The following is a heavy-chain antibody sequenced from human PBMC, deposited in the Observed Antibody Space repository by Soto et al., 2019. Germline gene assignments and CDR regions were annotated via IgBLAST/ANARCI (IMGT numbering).Heavy chain of an antibody. CDR3: ARGFRPYYGSGSP. CDR2: INHSGST. J-gene: IGHJ3*01. Sequence: SSETLSLTCTVSGGSVSSSSYYWGWVRQPPGKGLEWIGEINHSGSTNYNPSLKSRVTISVDTSKNQFSLKLSSVTAADTAVYYCARGFRPYYGSGSPWGQGTMVTVSS. CDR1: GGSVSSSSYY. D-gene: IGHD3-10*01. V-gene: IGHV4-39*07.